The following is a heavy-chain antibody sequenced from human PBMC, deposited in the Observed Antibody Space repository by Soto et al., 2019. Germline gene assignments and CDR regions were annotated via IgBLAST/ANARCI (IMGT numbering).Heavy chain of an antibody. CDR1: GGSFSGYY. CDR3: ARDKITGIFDY. J-gene: IGHJ4*02. D-gene: IGHD2-8*02. Sequence: QVQLQQWGAGLLKPSETLSLTCAVYGGSFSGYYWTWIRQPPGTGLEWIGEINHSGSTNYHPSLKSRVTISVDTSKNQFSLKLTSVTAADTAVYYCARDKITGIFDYWGQGTLVTVSS. CDR2: INHSGST. V-gene: IGHV4-34*01.